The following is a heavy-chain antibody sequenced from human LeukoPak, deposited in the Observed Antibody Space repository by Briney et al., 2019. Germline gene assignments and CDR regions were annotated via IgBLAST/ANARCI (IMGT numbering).Heavy chain of an antibody. V-gene: IGHV3-48*02. CDR3: ARDNPIVGATITLDY. J-gene: IGHJ4*02. Sequence: PGGSLRLSCAASGFTFSIYSMICVRHAPGKGLEWISYISSSSSTIYYADSVKGRFTISRDNAKNSLYLQMNSLRDEGTAVYYCARDNPIVGATITLDYWGQGALVTVSS. CDR2: ISSSSSTI. CDR1: GFTFSIYS. D-gene: IGHD1-26*01.